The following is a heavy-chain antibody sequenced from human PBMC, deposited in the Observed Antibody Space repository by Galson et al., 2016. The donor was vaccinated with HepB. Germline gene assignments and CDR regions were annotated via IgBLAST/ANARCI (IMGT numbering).Heavy chain of an antibody. D-gene: IGHD1-14*01. CDR1: GDSVSSDVGV. J-gene: IGHJ4*02. CDR3: ARDAPGSSYFDY. Sequence: CAISGDSVSSDVGVWNWIRQSPSRGLEWLGRTYYRSHWYYDYAVAVKTRLVINPDTSRNQFSLQLSSVTPDDTAGYWCARDAPGSSYFDYWSQGILVTVSS. CDR2: TYYRSHWYY. V-gene: IGHV6-1*01.